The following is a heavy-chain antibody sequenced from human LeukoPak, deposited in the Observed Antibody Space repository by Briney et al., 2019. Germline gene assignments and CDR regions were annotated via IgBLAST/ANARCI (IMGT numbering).Heavy chain of an antibody. CDR1: GFTFSSYS. CDR2: ISGGSTYM. Sequence: GGSLRLSCAASGFTFSSYSMNWVRQAPGKGLEWVSSISGGSTYMYYADSVKGRFTISRDNAKNSLFLQLNSLRDEDTAVYYCARVVAGIDWFDPWGQGTLVTVSS. CDR3: ARVVAGIDWFDP. D-gene: IGHD6-19*01. J-gene: IGHJ5*02. V-gene: IGHV3-21*01.